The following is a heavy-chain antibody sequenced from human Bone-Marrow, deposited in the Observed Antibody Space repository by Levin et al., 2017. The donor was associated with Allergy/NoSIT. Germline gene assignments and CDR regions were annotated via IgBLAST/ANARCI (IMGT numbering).Heavy chain of an antibody. V-gene: IGHV1-18*01. Sequence: GESLKISCKASGYTFSLYGISWVRQAPGQGLEWMGWISAYNGNTDYPQKFQDRVSMTTDTSTSTVYMELRRLRSDDTAIYYCARVDYYDSSGYFSIWGQGTLVTVSS. J-gene: IGHJ4*02. D-gene: IGHD3-22*01. CDR2: ISAYNGNT. CDR1: GYTFSLYG. CDR3: ARVDYYDSSGYFSI.